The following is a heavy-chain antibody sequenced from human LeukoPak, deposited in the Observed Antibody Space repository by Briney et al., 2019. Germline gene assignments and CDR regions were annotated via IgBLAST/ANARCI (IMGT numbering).Heavy chain of an antibody. V-gene: IGHV1-18*01. CDR1: GYTFTSYG. D-gene: IGHD3-22*01. Sequence: ASVKVSCKASGYTFTSYGISWVRQAPGQGLEWMGWISAYNGNTNYAQKLQGRVTMTTDTSTSTAYMELRSLRSDDTAVYYCAREPYYYDSSGSSPYYYGMDVWGQGTTVTVSS. CDR3: AREPYYYDSSGSSPYYYGMDV. CDR2: ISAYNGNT. J-gene: IGHJ6*02.